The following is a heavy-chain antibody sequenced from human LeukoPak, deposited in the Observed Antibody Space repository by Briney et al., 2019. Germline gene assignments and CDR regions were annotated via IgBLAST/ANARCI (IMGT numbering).Heavy chain of an antibody. V-gene: IGHV3-30-3*01. CDR1: GFTFSSYA. D-gene: IGHD3-22*01. Sequence: GGSLRLSCAASGFTFSSYAMPWVRQAPGKGLEWVAVISYDGSNKYYADSVKGRFTISRDNSKNTLYLQMNSLRAEDTAVYYCARPASYYYDSSGYFGYWGQGTLVTVSS. CDR2: ISYDGSNK. CDR3: ARPASYYYDSSGYFGY. J-gene: IGHJ4*02.